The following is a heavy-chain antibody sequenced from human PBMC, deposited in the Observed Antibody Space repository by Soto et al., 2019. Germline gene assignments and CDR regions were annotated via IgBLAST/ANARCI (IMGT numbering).Heavy chain of an antibody. J-gene: IGHJ6*02. D-gene: IGHD3-10*01. CDR2: ISAYNGNT. CDR1: GYTFTSYG. CDR3: ARDDITMVRGVTRYYYYGMDV. Sequence: AASVKVSCKASGYTFTSYGISWVRQAPGQGLEWMGWISAYNGNTNYAQKLQGRVTMTTDTSTSTAYMELRSLRSDDTAVYYCARDDITMVRGVTRYYYYGMDVWGQGTTVTVSS. V-gene: IGHV1-18*04.